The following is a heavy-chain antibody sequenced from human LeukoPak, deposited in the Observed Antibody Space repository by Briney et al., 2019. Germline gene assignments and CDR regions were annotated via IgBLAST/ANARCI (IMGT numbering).Heavy chain of an antibody. Sequence: GGSLRLSCAASEFDFSSHAMTWVHQAPGKGLEWVSAISISGSKTYYADSVKGRFAISRDNPRNTLYLQMNSLRAEDTAVYYCARDRSMYFYGMDVWGQGTTVTVSS. J-gene: IGHJ6*02. V-gene: IGHV3-23*01. CDR1: EFDFSSHA. CDR2: ISISGSKT. CDR3: ARDRSMYFYGMDV.